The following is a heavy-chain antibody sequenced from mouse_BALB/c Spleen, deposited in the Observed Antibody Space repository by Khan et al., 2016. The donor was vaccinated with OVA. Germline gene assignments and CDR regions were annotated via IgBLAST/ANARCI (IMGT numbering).Heavy chain of an antibody. Sequence: EVQLQGSGPGLVKPSQSLSLTCTVTGYSITSGYGWYWIRQFPGNKLEWMGYISYSGSTNYNPYLQSRISITRDTSKNQFFLQLNSVTTEDTATYYRARTARIKYWGQGTTLTVSS. CDR2: ISYSGST. D-gene: IGHD1-2*01. CDR3: ARTARIKY. J-gene: IGHJ2*01. CDR1: GYSITSGYG. V-gene: IGHV3-1*02.